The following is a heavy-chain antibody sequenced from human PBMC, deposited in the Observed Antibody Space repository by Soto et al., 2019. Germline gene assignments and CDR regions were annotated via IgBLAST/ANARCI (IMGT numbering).Heavy chain of an antibody. CDR3: AKESITMVRGVTPAAFDI. J-gene: IGHJ3*02. Sequence: HPGGSLRLSCAASGFTFSSYGMHWVRQAPGKGLEWVAVISYDGSNKYYADSVKGRYTISRDNSKNTLYLQMNSLRAEDTAVYYCAKESITMVRGVTPAAFDIWGQGTMVTVSS. V-gene: IGHV3-30*18. D-gene: IGHD3-10*01. CDR1: GFTFSSYG. CDR2: ISYDGSNK.